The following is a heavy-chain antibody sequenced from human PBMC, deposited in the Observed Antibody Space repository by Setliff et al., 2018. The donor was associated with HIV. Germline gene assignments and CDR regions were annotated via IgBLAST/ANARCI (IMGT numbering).Heavy chain of an antibody. CDR3: ARDVLLWFGKLLTNNYYYYGMDV. CDR2: ISAYNGNT. CDR1: GYTFTSYG. Sequence: ASVKVSCKASGYTFTSYGISWVRQAPGQGLEWMGWISAYNGNTNYAQKLQGRVTMTTDTSTSTAYMELRSLRSDDTAVYYCARDVLLWFGKLLTNNYYYYGMDVWGQGTTVTVSS. J-gene: IGHJ6*02. V-gene: IGHV1-18*01. D-gene: IGHD3-10*01.